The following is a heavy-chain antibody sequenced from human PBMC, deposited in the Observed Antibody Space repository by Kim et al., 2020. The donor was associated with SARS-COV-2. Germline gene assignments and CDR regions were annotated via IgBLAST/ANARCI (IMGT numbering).Heavy chain of an antibody. Sequence: ASVKVSCKGFRYTFSSYSLHWVRQAPGQGLEWMGIINPGDGSTTYAREFQGRLTMTRDTSTSTAYMELSSRRSEDTALYYCARRDGYGMSDFDTWGQG. D-gene: IGHD5-12*01. CDR3: ARRDGYGMSDFDT. V-gene: IGHV1-46*03. J-gene: IGHJ4*02. CDR2: INPGDGST. CDR1: RYTFSSYS.